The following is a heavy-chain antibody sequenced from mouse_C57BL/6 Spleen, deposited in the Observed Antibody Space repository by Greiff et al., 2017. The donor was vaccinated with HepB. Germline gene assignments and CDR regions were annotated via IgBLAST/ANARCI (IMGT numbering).Heavy chain of an antibody. Sequence: QVQLQQPGAELVMPGASVKLSCKASGYTFTSYWMHWVKQRPGQGLEWIGEIDPSDSYTNYNQKFKGKSTLTVDKSSSTAYMQLSSLTSEDSAVYYCARVDYGNLYYFDYWGQGTTLTVSS. J-gene: IGHJ2*01. V-gene: IGHV1-69*01. D-gene: IGHD2-1*01. CDR3: ARVDYGNLYYFDY. CDR1: GYTFTSYW. CDR2: IDPSDSYT.